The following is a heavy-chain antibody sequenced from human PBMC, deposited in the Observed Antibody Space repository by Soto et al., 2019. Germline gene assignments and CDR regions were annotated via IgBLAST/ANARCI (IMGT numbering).Heavy chain of an antibody. CDR2: ISPYNGNT. CDR3: ARVIGYCSGSSCYSQGLYAMDV. CDR1: GYTFTSYG. Sequence: QVQLVQSGAEVKEPGASVKVSCKASGYTFTSYGISWVRQAPGQGLEWMAWISPYNGNTNYEQNLQGRVTMTTDTSTSTAYMELRSLRSDDTAVYYCARVIGYCSGSSCYSQGLYAMDVWGQGTTVTVSS. V-gene: IGHV1-18*04. J-gene: IGHJ6*02. D-gene: IGHD2-15*01.